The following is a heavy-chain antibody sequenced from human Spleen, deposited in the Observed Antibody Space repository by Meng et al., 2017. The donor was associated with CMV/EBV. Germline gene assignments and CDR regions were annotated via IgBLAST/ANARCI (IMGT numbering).Heavy chain of an antibody. V-gene: IGHV3-21*01. CDR1: GFSFSNYW. J-gene: IGHJ4*02. Sequence: EVHLVAFGGRLVQPGGSLRLSCTASGFSFSNYWFHWARQVPGKGLEWVSSISSSSSYIYYADSVKGRFTISRDNAKNSLYLQMNSLRAEDTAVYYCARDDTVTIDFDYWGQGTLVTVSS. CDR3: ARDDTVTIDFDY. D-gene: IGHD4-11*01. CDR2: ISSSSSYI.